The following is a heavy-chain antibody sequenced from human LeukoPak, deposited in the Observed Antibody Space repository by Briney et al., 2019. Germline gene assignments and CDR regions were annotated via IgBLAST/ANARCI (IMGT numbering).Heavy chain of an antibody. CDR3: ASLDSDGSFDY. Sequence: GGSLRLSCAASGFTFSSYSMNWVRQAPGKGLEWVSYISSSSSTIYYADSVKGRFTISRDNAKNSLYLQMNSLRAEDTAVYYCASLDSDGSFDYWGQGTLVTVSS. CDR1: GFTFSSYS. CDR2: ISSSSSTI. D-gene: IGHD3-10*01. V-gene: IGHV3-48*04. J-gene: IGHJ4*02.